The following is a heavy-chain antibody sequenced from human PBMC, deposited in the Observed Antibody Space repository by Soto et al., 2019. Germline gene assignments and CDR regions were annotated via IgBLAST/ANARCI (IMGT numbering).Heavy chain of an antibody. CDR1: GGTFSSYA. CDR3: AREYYYDSSGYNNWFDP. J-gene: IGHJ5*02. Sequence: QVQLVQSGAEVKKPGSSVKVSCKASGGTFSSYAISWVRQAPGQGLEWMGGIIPIFGTANYAQKFQGRVTITADKSTNTAYMELSSLRSEDTAVFYCAREYYYDSSGYNNWFDPWGQGTLVTVSS. V-gene: IGHV1-69*06. D-gene: IGHD3-22*01. CDR2: IIPIFGTA.